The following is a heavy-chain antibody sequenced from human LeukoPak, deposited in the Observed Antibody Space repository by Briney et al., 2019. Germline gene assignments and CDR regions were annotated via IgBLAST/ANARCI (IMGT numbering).Heavy chain of an antibody. D-gene: IGHD2-21*02. J-gene: IGHJ4*02. CDR1: GYTLTELS. CDR3: ATEGPPPAYCGGDCYQGYYFDY. V-gene: IGHV1-24*01. CDR2: FDPEDGET. Sequence: ASVTVSFTVSGYTLTELSMHWVRQAPGKGLEWMGGFDPEDGETIYAQKFQGRVTMTEDTSTDTAYMELSSLRSEDTAVYYCATEGPPPAYCGGDCYQGYYFDYWGQGTLVTVSS.